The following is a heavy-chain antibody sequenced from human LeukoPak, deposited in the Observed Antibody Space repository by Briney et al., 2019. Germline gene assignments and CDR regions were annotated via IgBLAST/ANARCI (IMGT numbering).Heavy chain of an antibody. CDR3: TIFADFWSPYSFDY. Sequence: GGSLRLSCAASGFSFSRAWMSWVRQAPGEGLEWLGRIKTKSEGGTTDYAAPVKGRFTISRDDSDNTLFLQMSSLQTDDTAVYYCTIFADFWSPYSFDYWGLGALVTVSS. CDR1: GFSFSRAW. J-gene: IGHJ4*02. D-gene: IGHD3-3*01. V-gene: IGHV3-15*01. CDR2: IKTKSEGGTT.